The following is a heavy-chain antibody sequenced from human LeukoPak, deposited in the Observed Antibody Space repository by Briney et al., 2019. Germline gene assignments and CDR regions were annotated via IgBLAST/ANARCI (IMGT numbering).Heavy chain of an antibody. J-gene: IGHJ4*02. Sequence: GGSLRLSCAASGFTSYAMHWVRQAPGKGLEWVAVLSYDGSNKHYADSVNGRFIISRDTSKNTLYLQMNSLRAEDTAVYYCAKDRGFGVFFQYYFDYWGQGTLVTVSS. CDR3: AKDRGFGVFFQYYFDY. D-gene: IGHD3-10*01. CDR1: GFTSYA. CDR2: LSYDGSNK. V-gene: IGHV3-30*18.